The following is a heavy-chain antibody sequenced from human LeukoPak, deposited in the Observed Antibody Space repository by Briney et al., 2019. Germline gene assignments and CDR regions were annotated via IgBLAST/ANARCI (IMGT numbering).Heavy chain of an antibody. J-gene: IGHJ4*02. CDR3: ARGRRGYSYGRLDY. V-gene: IGHV1-8*03. CDR2: MNPNSSNT. CDR1: GYTFTSYD. Sequence: ASVKVSCKASGYTFTSYDINWVRQATGQGLEWMGWMNPNSSNTGYAQKFQGRVTITRNTSISTAYMELSSLRSEDTAVYYCARGRRGYSYGRLDYWGQGTLVTVSS. D-gene: IGHD5-18*01.